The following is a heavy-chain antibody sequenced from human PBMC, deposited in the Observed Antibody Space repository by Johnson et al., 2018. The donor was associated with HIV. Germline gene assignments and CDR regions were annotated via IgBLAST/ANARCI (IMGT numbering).Heavy chain of an antibody. D-gene: IGHD6-13*01. CDR2: INWNGGST. Sequence: VQLVESGGGVVQPGRSLRLSCAASGFTFSSYTIHWVRQAPGKGLEWVSGINWNGGSTGYADSVKGRFTISRDNANNSLFLQLSNLGPDDTAVYYCVGRPFGAAPGADAFDIWGQGTMVTGSS. V-gene: IGHV3-20*04. CDR3: VGRPFGAAPGADAFDI. J-gene: IGHJ3*02. CDR1: GFTFSSYT.